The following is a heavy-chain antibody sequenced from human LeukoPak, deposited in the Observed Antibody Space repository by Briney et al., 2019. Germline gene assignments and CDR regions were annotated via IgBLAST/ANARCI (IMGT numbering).Heavy chain of an antibody. CDR3: ARVLVPAAIRNNWFDP. Sequence: ASVKVSCKASGGTFSSYAISWVRQAPGQGLEWMGGIIPIFGTANYAQKFQGRVTITAEESTSTAYMELGSLRSEDTAVYYCARVLVPAAIRNNWFDPWGQGTLVTVSS. CDR1: GGTFSSYA. J-gene: IGHJ5*02. D-gene: IGHD2-2*02. V-gene: IGHV1-69*01. CDR2: IIPIFGTA.